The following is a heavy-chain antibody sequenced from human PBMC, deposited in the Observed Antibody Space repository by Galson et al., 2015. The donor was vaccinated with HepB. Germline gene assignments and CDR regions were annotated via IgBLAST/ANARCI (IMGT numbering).Heavy chain of an antibody. J-gene: IGHJ6*02. Sequence: QSGAEVKKPGESLRISCKGSGYSFTSYWISWVRQMPGKGLEWMGRIDPSDSYTNYSPSFQGHVTISADKSISTAYLQWSSLKASDTAMYYCARVYVEVVPAARSPKYYYYGMDVWGQGTTVTVSS. V-gene: IGHV5-10-1*01. CDR1: GYSFTSYW. D-gene: IGHD2-2*01. CDR3: ARVYVEVVPAARSPKYYYYGMDV. CDR2: IDPSDSYT.